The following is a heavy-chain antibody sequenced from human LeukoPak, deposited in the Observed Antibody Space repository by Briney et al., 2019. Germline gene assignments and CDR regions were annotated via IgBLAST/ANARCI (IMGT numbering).Heavy chain of an antibody. V-gene: IGHV4-31*03. Sequence: PSETLSLTCTVSGGSISSGGYYWSWIRQHPGKGLEWTGYIYYSGSTNYNPPLKSRVTISVDTSKNQFSLKLSSVPAADTAVYYCASSSSGWYDGWFDPWGQGTLVTVSS. CDR3: ASSSSGWYDGWFDP. CDR1: GGSISSGGYY. J-gene: IGHJ5*02. CDR2: IYYSGST. D-gene: IGHD6-19*01.